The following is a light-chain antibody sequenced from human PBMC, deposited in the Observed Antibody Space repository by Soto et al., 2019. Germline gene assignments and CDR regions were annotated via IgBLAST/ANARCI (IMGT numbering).Light chain of an antibody. V-gene: IGKV1-5*01. CDR2: DAS. Sequence: ASLGDRVTITCRASQTISSWLAWYQQKPGKAPNLLIYDASTLERGVPSRFSGTGSGTEFTLTIDRLQPDDFATYYCQQYHTSSITFGQGTRLEIK. CDR3: QQYHTSSIT. CDR1: QTISSW. J-gene: IGKJ5*01.